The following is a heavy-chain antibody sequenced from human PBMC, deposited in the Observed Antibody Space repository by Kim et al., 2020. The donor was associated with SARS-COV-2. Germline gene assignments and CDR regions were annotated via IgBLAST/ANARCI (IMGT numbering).Heavy chain of an antibody. CDR3: ARNFGSATMIGDV. J-gene: IGHJ3*01. Sequence: GGSLRLSCTASGFTFSPFAMHWVRQAPGKGLEWVAVIRSDESKRYYAESVKDRFTISRDNSKNTLYLQMNSLIAEDTAIYYCARNFGSATMIGDVWGLGTMVTVSS. V-gene: IGHV3-33*01. CDR2: IRSDESKR. CDR1: GFTFSPFA. D-gene: IGHD3-10*01.